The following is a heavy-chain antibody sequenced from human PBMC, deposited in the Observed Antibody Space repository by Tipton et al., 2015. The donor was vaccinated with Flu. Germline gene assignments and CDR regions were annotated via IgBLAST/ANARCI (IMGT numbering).Heavy chain of an antibody. J-gene: IGHJ5*02. CDR3: AKDLVRSYDDTSGPRWFDP. Sequence: SLRLSCAASGFRFGIYAMNWLRQTPGKGLEWVSGISGSGSSTYYADSVRGRFTISRDNDQNLVILQMDSLRADDTALYYCAKDLVRSYDDTSGPRWFDPWGQGTPVTVSS. D-gene: IGHD3-22*01. CDR2: ISGSGSST. CDR1: GFRFGIYA. V-gene: IGHV3-23*01.